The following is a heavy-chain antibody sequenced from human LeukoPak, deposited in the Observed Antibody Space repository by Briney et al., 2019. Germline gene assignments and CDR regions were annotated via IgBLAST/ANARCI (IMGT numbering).Heavy chain of an antibody. D-gene: IGHD2-15*01. CDR1: GGSFSGYY. Sequence: PSETLSLTCAVYGGSFSGYYWSWIRQPAGKGLEWIGRIYTSGSTNYNPSLKSRVTISVGTSKNQFSLKLSSVTAAGTAVYYCARDHPEGYCSGGSCGAYYYYYMDVWGKGTTVTISS. CDR2: IYTSGST. CDR3: ARDHPEGYCSGGSCGAYYYYYMDV. V-gene: IGHV4-4*07. J-gene: IGHJ6*03.